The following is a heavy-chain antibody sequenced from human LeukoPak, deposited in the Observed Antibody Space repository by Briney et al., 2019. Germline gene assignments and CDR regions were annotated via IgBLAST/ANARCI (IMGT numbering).Heavy chain of an antibody. Sequence: PSETLSLTCAVYGGSFSGYYWSWIRQPPGKGLEWIGSIYYTGSTYYTPSLKSRVTISVDTSKNQFSLKLSSVTAADTAVYYCARLHYGGNYGYYYYYMDVWGKGTTVTISS. CDR2: IYYTGST. CDR3: ARLHYGGNYGYYYYYMDV. J-gene: IGHJ6*03. V-gene: IGHV4-34*01. D-gene: IGHD4-23*01. CDR1: GGSFSGYY.